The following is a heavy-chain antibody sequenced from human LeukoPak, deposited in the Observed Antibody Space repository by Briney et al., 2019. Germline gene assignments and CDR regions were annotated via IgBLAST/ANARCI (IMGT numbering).Heavy chain of an antibody. V-gene: IGHV4-59*01. Sequence: SETLSLTCTVSGGSISSYYWSWIRQPPGKGLEWIGYIYYSGSANYNPSLTSRVTISVDTSKNQFSLKLSSVTAADTAVYYCARSAAGPNWFDPWGQGTLVTVSS. CDR1: GGSISSYY. CDR3: ARSAAGPNWFDP. J-gene: IGHJ5*02. CDR2: IYYSGSA. D-gene: IGHD6-13*01.